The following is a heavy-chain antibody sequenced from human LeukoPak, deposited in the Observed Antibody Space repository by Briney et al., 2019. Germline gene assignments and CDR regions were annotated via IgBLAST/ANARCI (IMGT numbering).Heavy chain of an antibody. J-gene: IGHJ6*03. CDR1: GGSISSSSYY. CDR3: ARRDYYYNYMDV. V-gene: IGHV4-39*01. Sequence: SETLSLTCTVSGGSISSSSYYWGWIRQPPGKGLEWNGRIYYSVSTYYNPSLKSRVTISVDTSKNQFSLKLSSVTAADTAVYYCARRDYYYNYMDVWGKGTTVTVSS. CDR2: IYYSVST.